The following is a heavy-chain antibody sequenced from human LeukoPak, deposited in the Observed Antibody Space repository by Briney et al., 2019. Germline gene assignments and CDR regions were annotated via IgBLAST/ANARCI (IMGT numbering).Heavy chain of an antibody. J-gene: IGHJ5*02. CDR1: GYSISSGYY. Sequence: PSETLSLTCTVSGYSISSGYYWGWIRQPPGKGLEWIGSIYHSGSTYYNPSLKSRVTISVDTSKNQFSLKLSSVTAADTAVYYCARVGFGESPFDPWGQGTLVTVSS. CDR3: ARVGFGESPFDP. D-gene: IGHD3-10*01. V-gene: IGHV4-38-2*02. CDR2: IYHSGST.